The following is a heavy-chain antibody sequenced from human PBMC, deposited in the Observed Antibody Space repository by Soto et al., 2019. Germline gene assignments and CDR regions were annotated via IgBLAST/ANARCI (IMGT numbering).Heavy chain of an antibody. Sequence: GASVKVSCRASGYTFTSYDSNWVRQATGQGLEWMGWMNPNSGNTGYAQKFQGRVTMTRNTSISTAYMELSSLRSEDTAVYYCARGPGQLWEHGFYYAGMDVWGQGPTVTV. CDR3: ARGPGQLWEHGFYYAGMDV. CDR1: GYTFTSYD. V-gene: IGHV1-8*01. CDR2: MNPNSGNT. D-gene: IGHD5-18*01. J-gene: IGHJ6*02.